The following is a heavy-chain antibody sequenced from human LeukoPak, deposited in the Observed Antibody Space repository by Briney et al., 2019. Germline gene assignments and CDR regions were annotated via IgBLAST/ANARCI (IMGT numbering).Heavy chain of an antibody. Sequence: AGGSLRLSCAASGFTLSNYPMGWVRQAPVKGLEWLSAIGEEKSGSWTKSADSVKGRFTISRDNSENTLYLQMDSLTVEDTAVYYCAKAGVISGWDYWGQGVLVTVSS. J-gene: IGHJ4*02. CDR3: AKAGVISGWDY. CDR1: GFTLSNYP. V-gene: IGHV3-23*01. D-gene: IGHD3-3*02. CDR2: IGEEKSGSWT.